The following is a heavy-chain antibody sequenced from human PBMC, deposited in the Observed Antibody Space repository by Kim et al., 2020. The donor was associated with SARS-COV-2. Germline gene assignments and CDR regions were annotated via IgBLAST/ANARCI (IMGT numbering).Heavy chain of an antibody. D-gene: IGHD1-26*01. V-gene: IGHV3-48*02. Sequence: YADSVKGRFTISRDNAKNSLYLQMNSLRDEDTAVYYCARVVGATRTPDYWGQGTLVTVSS. CDR3: ARVVGATRTPDY. J-gene: IGHJ4*02.